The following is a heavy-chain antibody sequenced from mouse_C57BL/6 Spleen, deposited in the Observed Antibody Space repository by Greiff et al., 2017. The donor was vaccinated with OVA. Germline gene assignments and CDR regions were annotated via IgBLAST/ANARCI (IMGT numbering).Heavy chain of an antibody. CDR3: ARHALAYSRNPWFAY. D-gene: IGHD2-14*01. J-gene: IGHJ3*01. CDR2: ISGGGGST. V-gene: IGHV5-9*01. Sequence: EVKLVESGGGLVKPGGSLKLSCAASGFTFSSYTMSWVRQTPEKRLEWVATISGGGGSTYYPDSVKGRFTISGDNAKSTLYLQMSSLRSEDTHLYTWARHALAYSRNPWFAYWGKGTLVMVSA. CDR1: GFTFSSYT.